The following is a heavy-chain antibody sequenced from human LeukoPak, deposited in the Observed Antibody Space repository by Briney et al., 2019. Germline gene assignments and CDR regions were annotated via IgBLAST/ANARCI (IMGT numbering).Heavy chain of an antibody. CDR2: IKQDGSEK. CDR3: ARDTNWNYRY. J-gene: IGHJ4*02. V-gene: IGHV3-7*01. Sequence: PGGSLRLSCAAPGFTFSSYWMSWVRQAPGKGLEWVANIKQDGSEKYYVDSVKGRFTISRDNAKNSLYLQMNSLRAEDTAVYYCARDTNWNYRYWGQGTLVTVSS. D-gene: IGHD1-7*01. CDR1: GFTFSSYW.